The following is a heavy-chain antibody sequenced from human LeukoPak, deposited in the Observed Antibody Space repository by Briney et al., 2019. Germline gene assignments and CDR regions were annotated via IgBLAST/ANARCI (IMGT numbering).Heavy chain of an antibody. V-gene: IGHV3-30*19. CDR3: ARESPACGEDCYFDY. Sequence: GRSLRLSCAASGFSLSSYGMHWVRQAPGRGLEWVAGISYDGTNKYYADSVKGRFTISRDNSKNTLYLQMNSLRTDDTAVYYCARESPACGEDCYFDYWGQGTLVTVSS. CDR2: ISYDGTNK. J-gene: IGHJ4*02. CDR1: GFSLSSYG. D-gene: IGHD2-21*02.